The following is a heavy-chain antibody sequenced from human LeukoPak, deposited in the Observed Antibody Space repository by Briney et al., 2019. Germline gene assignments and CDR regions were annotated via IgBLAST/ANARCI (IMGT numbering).Heavy chain of an antibody. Sequence: ASVKVSCKASGYTFTSYGISWVRQAPGQGLEWMGWISAYNGNTNYAQKLQGRVTMTTDTSTSTAYMELRSLRAEDTAVYYCARDWFSWDYGDYNLGYWGQGALVTVSS. D-gene: IGHD4-17*01. V-gene: IGHV1-18*01. CDR1: GYTFTSYG. CDR2: ISAYNGNT. CDR3: ARDWFSWDYGDYNLGY. J-gene: IGHJ4*02.